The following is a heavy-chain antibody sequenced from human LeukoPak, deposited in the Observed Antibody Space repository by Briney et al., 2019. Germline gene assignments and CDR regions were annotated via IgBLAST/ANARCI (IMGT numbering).Heavy chain of an antibody. V-gene: IGHV3-15*01. CDR3: TTDSLSGYLTIDY. D-gene: IGHD3-9*01. Sequence: GGSLRHSCAASGFTFSNAWMSWVRQAPGKGLEWVGRIKSKTDGGTTDYAAPVKGRFTISRDDSKNTLYLQMNSLKTEDTAVYYCTTDSLSGYLTIDYWGQGTLVTVSS. CDR2: IKSKTDGGTT. CDR1: GFTFSNAW. J-gene: IGHJ4*02.